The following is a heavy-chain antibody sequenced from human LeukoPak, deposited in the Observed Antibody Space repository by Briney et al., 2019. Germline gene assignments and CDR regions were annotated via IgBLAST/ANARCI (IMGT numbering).Heavy chain of an antibody. Sequence: ASVKVSCKASGGTFSSYAISWVRQAPGQGLEWMGGIIPIFGTANYAQKFQGRVTITADESTSTAYMDLRRLRSDDTAVYYCARDYSSSSGYFDYWGQGTLVTVSS. J-gene: IGHJ4*02. D-gene: IGHD6-6*01. CDR3: ARDYSSSSGYFDY. CDR1: GGTFSSYA. V-gene: IGHV1-69*13. CDR2: IIPIFGTA.